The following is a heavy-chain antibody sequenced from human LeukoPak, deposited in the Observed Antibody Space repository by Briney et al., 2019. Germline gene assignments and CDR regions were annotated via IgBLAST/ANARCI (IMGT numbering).Heavy chain of an antibody. V-gene: IGHV3-9*01. Sequence: GGSLRLSCAASGFTFDDYAMHWVRQAPGKGLEWVSGISWNSGSIGYANSVKGRFTISRDNAKNSLYLQMNSLRAEDTAVYYCARSESGYWGQGTLVTVSS. CDR2: ISWNSGSI. CDR1: GFTFDDYA. J-gene: IGHJ4*02. D-gene: IGHD1-14*01. CDR3: ARSESGY.